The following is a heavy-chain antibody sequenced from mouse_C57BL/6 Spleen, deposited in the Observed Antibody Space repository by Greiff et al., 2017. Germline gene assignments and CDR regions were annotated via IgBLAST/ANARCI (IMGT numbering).Heavy chain of an antibody. CDR2: IYPGSGST. CDR3: ARRAAQALYAMDY. CDR1: GYTFTSYW. D-gene: IGHD3-2*02. V-gene: IGHV1-55*01. J-gene: IGHJ4*01. Sequence: VQLQQPGAELVKPGASVKMSCKASGYTFTSYWITWVKQRPGQGLEWIGDIYPGSGSTNYNEKFKSKATLTVDTSSSTAYMQLSSLRSEDSAVYYCARRAAQALYAMDYWGQGTSVTVSS.